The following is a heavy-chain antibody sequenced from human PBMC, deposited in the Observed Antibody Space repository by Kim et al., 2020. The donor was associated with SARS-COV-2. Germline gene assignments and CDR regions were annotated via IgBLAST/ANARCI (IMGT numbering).Heavy chain of an antibody. CDR1: GYTFTSYD. CDR2: MNPNSGST. V-gene: IGHV1-8*01. J-gene: IGHJ4*02. Sequence: ASVKVSCKASGYTFTSYDINWVRQATGQGLEWMGWMNPNSGSTGFAREFQGRVTMTRNTSISTAYMELSSLRSEDTAVYYCARGGAKRQWSVPWVGSFDSWGQGTLVTVSS. D-gene: IGHD6-19*01. CDR3: ARGGAKRQWSVPWVGSFDS.